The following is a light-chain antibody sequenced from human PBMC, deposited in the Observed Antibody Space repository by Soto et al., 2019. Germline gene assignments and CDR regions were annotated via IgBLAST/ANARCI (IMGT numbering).Light chain of an antibody. CDR1: NNYVGGYNY. J-gene: IGLJ1*01. CDR3: PSFTGGNIPYV. Sequence: QSALTQPASVSGSPGQSITISCTGTNNYVGGYNYVSWYQQFPGEDTRLVIYDVSHRPSWVSDRLSGSRSGNTASLTISGLQAEDEADYSCPSFTGGNIPYVLGTGTKVTVL. V-gene: IGLV2-14*03. CDR2: DVS.